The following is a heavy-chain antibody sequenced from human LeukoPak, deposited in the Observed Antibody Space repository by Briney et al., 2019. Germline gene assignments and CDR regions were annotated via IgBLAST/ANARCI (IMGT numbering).Heavy chain of an antibody. CDR1: GFTFSSYA. V-gene: IGHV3-23*01. D-gene: IGHD3-10*01. CDR3: AKDLVTMVRGARDYYMDV. Sequence: GGSLRLSCAASGFTFSSYAMSWVRQAPGKGLEWVSAISGSGGSTYYEDSVKGRFTISRDNSKNTLYLQMNSLRAEDTAVYYCAKDLVTMVRGARDYYMDVWGKGTTVTVSS. J-gene: IGHJ6*03. CDR2: ISGSGGST.